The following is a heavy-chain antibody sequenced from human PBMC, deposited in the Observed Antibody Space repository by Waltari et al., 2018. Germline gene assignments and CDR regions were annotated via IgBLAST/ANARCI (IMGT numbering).Heavy chain of an antibody. CDR1: GGPISTHF. CDR2: LYSSGST. Sequence: QVQLQESGPGLVTPSETLSLICSVPGGPISTHFWGWIRQPPGKTLEWIGILYSSGSTNYNPSLTSRVTISLDMSKNQFSLKLRSVSAADTAVYYCARASYGSGSSWFDPWGQGNLVTVSS. V-gene: IGHV4-59*11. D-gene: IGHD3-10*01. CDR3: ARASYGSGSSWFDP. J-gene: IGHJ5*02.